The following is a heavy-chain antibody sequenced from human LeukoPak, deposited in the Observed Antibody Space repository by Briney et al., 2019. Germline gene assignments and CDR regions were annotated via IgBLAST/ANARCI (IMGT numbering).Heavy chain of an antibody. CDR1: GDSISSGDYY. Sequence: SQTLSLTCTVSGDSISSGDYYWSWIRQPAGKGLEWIGRISSSGSTNYNPSLKSRVTISVDTSKNQFSLKLSSVTAADTAVYYCARHRLYYGSGSYYNRGLWFDPWGQGTLVTVSS. J-gene: IGHJ5*02. D-gene: IGHD3-10*01. CDR3: ARHRLYYGSGSYYNRGLWFDP. V-gene: IGHV4-61*02. CDR2: ISSSGST.